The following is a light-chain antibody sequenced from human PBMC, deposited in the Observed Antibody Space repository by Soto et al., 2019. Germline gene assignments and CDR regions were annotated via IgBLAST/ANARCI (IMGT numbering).Light chain of an antibody. CDR2: GAS. J-gene: IGKJ4*01. CDR1: QTVGSN. V-gene: IGKV3-15*01. CDR3: RQYNNWPPVT. Sequence: EMVMTQSPATLSVSPGERATLSCRASQTVGSNLAWYQQKPGQAPRLLIYGASTRVTGIPARFSGSGSGTEFTLTISSLQTEDFAIYYCRQYNNWPPVTFGGGTKVAIK.